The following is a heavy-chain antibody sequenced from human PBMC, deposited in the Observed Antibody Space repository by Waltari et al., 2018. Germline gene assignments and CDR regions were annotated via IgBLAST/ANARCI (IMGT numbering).Heavy chain of an antibody. CDR2: IYYRGST. V-gene: IGHV4-39*01. J-gene: IGHJ6*03. CDR1: GASITNSNSY. D-gene: IGHD3-10*01. CDR3: ARNMESPYNAPYYFYYMDV. Sequence: QLQLQESGPGLVKPSETLSLTCSVSGASITNSNSYWSWIRQPPGKGLEWIGSIYYRGSTYSSPSLKSRVTISLDPSKNQLSLKVSSVTFADTAIYFCARNMESPYNAPYYFYYMDVWGKGTTVTVSS.